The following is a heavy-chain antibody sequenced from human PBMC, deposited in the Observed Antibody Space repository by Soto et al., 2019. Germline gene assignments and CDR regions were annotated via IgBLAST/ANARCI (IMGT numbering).Heavy chain of an antibody. CDR2: INPNSGGT. D-gene: IGHD2-2*01. CDR1: GYTLTGYY. J-gene: IGHJ4*02. CDR3: ARGSPFIVVVPAAYDFDY. V-gene: IGHV1-2*04. Sequence: ASVKVSCKVSGYTLTGYYMHWVRQAPGQGLEWMGWINPNSGGTNYAQKFQGWVTMTRDTSISTAYMELSRLRSDDTAVYYCARGSPFIVVVPAAYDFDYWGQGTLVTVSS.